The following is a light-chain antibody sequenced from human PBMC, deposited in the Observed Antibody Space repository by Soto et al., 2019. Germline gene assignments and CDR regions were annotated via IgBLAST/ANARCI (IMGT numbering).Light chain of an antibody. CDR1: QSVSSY. V-gene: IGKV3-11*01. J-gene: IGKJ1*01. CDR2: DAS. CDR3: QQRSNWPVT. Sequence: EIVLTQSPGTLSLSPGERATLSCRASQSVSSYLAWYQQNPCQAPRLLIYDASTRATGISARFSGSGSGTDFTLTISSLEPEDFAVYYCQQRSNWPVTFGQGTKVEVK.